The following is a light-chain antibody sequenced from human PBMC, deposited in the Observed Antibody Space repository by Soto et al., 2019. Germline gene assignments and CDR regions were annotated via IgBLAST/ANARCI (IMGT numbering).Light chain of an antibody. V-gene: IGKV1-9*01. Sequence: IQLTQSPSSLSASVGDRVTITCRASQGISNYLAWYQQKPGKTPRLLIYGATTLQSGLPSKFSDSGSGTDFALTISSLQPEDFATYYCQQLKSYVTFGQGTRLEIK. CDR1: QGISNY. CDR2: GAT. CDR3: QQLKSYVT. J-gene: IGKJ5*01.